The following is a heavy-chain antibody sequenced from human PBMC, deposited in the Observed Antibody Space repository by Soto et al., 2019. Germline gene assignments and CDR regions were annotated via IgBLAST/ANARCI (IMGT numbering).Heavy chain of an antibody. Sequence: PSETLSLTCSFSGDSVTSHYLTWIRQSPEKGLEWIGYMHYTGISHYNPSLKSRLTISVDKSKNQFSLKLISVSAADTAVYYCGRLEGLATISYYFDYWGQGALVTVSS. J-gene: IGHJ4*02. CDR1: GDSVTSHY. D-gene: IGHD3-9*01. CDR2: MHYTGIS. CDR3: GRLEGLATISYYFDY. V-gene: IGHV4-59*08.